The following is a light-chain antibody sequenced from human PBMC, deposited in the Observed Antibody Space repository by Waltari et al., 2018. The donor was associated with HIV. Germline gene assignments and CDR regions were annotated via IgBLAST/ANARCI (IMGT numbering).Light chain of an antibody. Sequence: QTVVTQEPSFSVSPGGTVTLPCGLSSGSVSTTYYPSWYQQTPGQAPRTLIYSTNTRSSGVPDRFSGSILGNKAALTITGAQADDESDYYCVLFMGNGIWVFGGGTKLTVL. CDR1: SGSVSTTYY. CDR2: STN. J-gene: IGLJ3*02. CDR3: VLFMGNGIWV. V-gene: IGLV8-61*01.